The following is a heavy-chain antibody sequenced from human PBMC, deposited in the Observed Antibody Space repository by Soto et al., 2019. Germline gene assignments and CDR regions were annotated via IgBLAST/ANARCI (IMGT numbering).Heavy chain of an antibody. J-gene: IGHJ4*02. D-gene: IGHD4-17*01. Sequence: ASVKVSCKASGYTFTSYAMHWVRQAPGQRLEWMGWINAGNGNTKYSQKFQGRVTITRDTSASTAYMELSSLRSEDTAVYYCARDSGEYGDYVFDYWGQGTLVTVSS. CDR1: GYTFTSYA. CDR3: ARDSGEYGDYVFDY. CDR2: INAGNGNT. V-gene: IGHV1-3*01.